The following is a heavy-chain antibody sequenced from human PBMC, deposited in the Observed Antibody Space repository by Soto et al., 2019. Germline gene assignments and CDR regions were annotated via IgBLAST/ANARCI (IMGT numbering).Heavy chain of an antibody. CDR2: IYYSGST. CDR3: ARHRGIAAAGNGYYFDY. V-gene: IGHV4-39*01. D-gene: IGHD6-13*01. Sequence: SETLSLTCTVSGGSISSSSYYWGWIRQPPGKGLEWIGSIYYSGSTYYNPSLKSRVTISVDTSKNQFSLKLSSVTAADTAVYYCARHRGIAAAGNGYYFDYWGQGTLVTVSS. J-gene: IGHJ4*02. CDR1: GGSISSSSYY.